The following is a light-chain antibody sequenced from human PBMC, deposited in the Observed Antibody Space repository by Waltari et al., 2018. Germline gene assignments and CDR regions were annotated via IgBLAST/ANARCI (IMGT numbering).Light chain of an antibody. CDR2: GAS. Sequence: IVMTQSPATLSVSPGERATRSCRASQSVGGNLAWYQQKPGQAPRLLIYGASTWVTGLPARFSGSGSETEFTLTISSVQSEDFAVYYCQQYNDWPLYTFGQGTKLEIK. V-gene: IGKV3-15*01. J-gene: IGKJ2*01. CDR1: QSVGGN. CDR3: QQYNDWPLYT.